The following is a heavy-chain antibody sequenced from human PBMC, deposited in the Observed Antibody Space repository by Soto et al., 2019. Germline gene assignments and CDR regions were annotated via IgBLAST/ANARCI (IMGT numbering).Heavy chain of an antibody. CDR2: INPNSGDT. D-gene: IGHD2-8*02. J-gene: IGHJ4*02. V-gene: IGHV1-2*04. CDR3: AREDCNGRKCYKNLDY. CDR1: GYIFSGYY. Sequence: QVQLVQSGAEVKKPGASVKVSCKGSGYIFSGYYLHWVRQAPGQGLEWMGWINPNSGDTSYAQKFQGWVNMTRDTSFNTVYMEVTRLRSDDTAVYYCAREDCNGRKCYKNLDYWGQGTLVTVSS.